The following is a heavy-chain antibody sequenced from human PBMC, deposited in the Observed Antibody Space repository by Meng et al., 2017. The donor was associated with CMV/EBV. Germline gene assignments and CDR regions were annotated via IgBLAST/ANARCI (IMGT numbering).Heavy chain of an antibody. CDR3: ARELGYSSPFGY. D-gene: IGHD5-18*01. Sequence: VSCGSISSSSYYWGWIRQPPGKGLEWIGSIYYSGSTYYNPSLKSRVTISVDTSKNQFSLKLSSVTAADTAVYYCARELGYSSPFGYWGQGTLVTVSS. J-gene: IGHJ4*02. CDR2: IYYSGST. V-gene: IGHV4-39*07. CDR1: CGSISSSSYY.